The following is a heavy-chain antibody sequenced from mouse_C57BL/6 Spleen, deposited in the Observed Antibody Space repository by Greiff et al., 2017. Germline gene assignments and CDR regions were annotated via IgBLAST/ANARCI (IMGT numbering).Heavy chain of an antibody. CDR1: GYTFTNYW. D-gene: IGHD3-2*02. Sequence: VQLQQSGAELVRPGPSVKMSCKASGYTFTNYWIGWAKQRPGHGLEWIGDIYPGGGYTNYNEKFKGKATLTADKSSSTAYMQFSSLTSEDSAIYYCARTAQATYYFDYWGQVTTLTVSS. V-gene: IGHV1-63*01. CDR3: ARTAQATYYFDY. J-gene: IGHJ2*01. CDR2: IYPGGGYT.